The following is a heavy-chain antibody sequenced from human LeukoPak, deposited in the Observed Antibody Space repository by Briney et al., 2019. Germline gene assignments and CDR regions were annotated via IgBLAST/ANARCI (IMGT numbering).Heavy chain of an antibody. V-gene: IGHV3-23*01. CDR2: ISGSGGST. D-gene: IGHD3-10*01. CDR1: GFSFSSYT. CDR3: AYGSGSYSFFDY. J-gene: IGHJ4*02. Sequence: GGSLRLSCAASGFSFSSYTMGWVRQAPGKGLQWVSAISGSGGSTYYADSVKGRFTISRDNSKSTLYQQMNSLRAEDTAVYYCAYGSGSYSFFDYWGQGTLVTVSS.